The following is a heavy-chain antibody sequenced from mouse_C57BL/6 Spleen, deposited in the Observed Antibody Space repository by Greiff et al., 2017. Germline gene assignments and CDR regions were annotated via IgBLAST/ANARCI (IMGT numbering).Heavy chain of an antibody. Sequence: VQLKQSGPELVKPGDSVKISCKASGYSFTGYFMNWVMQSHGKSLEWIGRINPYNGDTFYNQKFKGKATLTVDKSSSTAHMELRSLTSEDSAVYYCARYYDGYAMDYWGQGTSVTVSS. CDR2: INPYNGDT. V-gene: IGHV1-20*01. J-gene: IGHJ4*01. D-gene: IGHD2-4*01. CDR3: ARYYDGYAMDY. CDR1: GYSFTGYF.